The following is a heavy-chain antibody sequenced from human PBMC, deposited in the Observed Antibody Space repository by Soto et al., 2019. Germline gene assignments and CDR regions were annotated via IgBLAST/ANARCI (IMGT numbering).Heavy chain of an antibody. CDR1: GYTFTDNH. CDR3: ARKSYYDSSGYYYVYDASDL. D-gene: IGHD3-22*01. J-gene: IGHJ3*01. CDR2: INPNSGDT. V-gene: IGHV1-2*06. Sequence: ASVKVSCKASGYTFTDNHLHWVRQAPGQGLEWMGRINPNSGDTKYAQQFQGRVTMTRDTSITTAYMELRRLRSDDTAVYYCARKSYYDSSGYYYVYDASDLWGQGTMVTVSS.